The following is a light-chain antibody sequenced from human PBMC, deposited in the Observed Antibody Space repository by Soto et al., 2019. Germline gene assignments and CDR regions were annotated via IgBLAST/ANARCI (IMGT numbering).Light chain of an antibody. CDR1: QSVSNN. CDR3: QQYNNWPPWT. J-gene: IGKJ1*01. V-gene: IGKV3-15*01. Sequence: ILMTQSPATLSLSPGERATLSCRASQSVSNNLAWYQQKPGQAPRLLIYDASTMSTGIPARFSGRGSWTEFTLTTSGLQSEDFAVYYCQQYNNWPPWTFGQGTKVEIK. CDR2: DAS.